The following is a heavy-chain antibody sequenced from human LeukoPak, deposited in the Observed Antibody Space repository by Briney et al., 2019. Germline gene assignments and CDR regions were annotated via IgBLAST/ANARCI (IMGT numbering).Heavy chain of an antibody. J-gene: IGHJ5*02. D-gene: IGHD5-12*01. V-gene: IGHV1-2*02. CDR2: INPNSGGT. CDR3: ARALYSGYNYGGQQLVHSSFDP. Sequence: ASVKVSCKASGYTFTGYQMHWVRQAPGQGLEWMGWINPNSGGTNYAQEFQGRVTMTRDTSIGTAYMELSRLRSDDTAVYYCARALYSGYNYGGQQLVHSSFDPWGQGTLVTVSS. CDR1: GYTFTGYQ.